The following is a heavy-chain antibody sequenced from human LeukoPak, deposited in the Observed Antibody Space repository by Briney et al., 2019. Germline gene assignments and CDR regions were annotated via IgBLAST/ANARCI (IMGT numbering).Heavy chain of an antibody. CDR2: IYDSGST. V-gene: IGHV4-39*01. CDR1: GVSIRSSYYY. CDR3: ARGSLRGYSYGNPPRGYYGMDV. Sequence: SETLSLTCTVSGVSIRSSYYYWGWIRQPPGKGLEWIGSIYDSGSTYYNPSLKSRVTISVDTSKNQFSLKLNSVTAADTAVYYCARGSLRGYSYGNPPRGYYGMDVWGQGTTVTVSS. J-gene: IGHJ6*02. D-gene: IGHD5-18*01.